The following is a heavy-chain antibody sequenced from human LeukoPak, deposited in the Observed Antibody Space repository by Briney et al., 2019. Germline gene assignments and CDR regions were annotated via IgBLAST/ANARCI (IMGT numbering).Heavy chain of an antibody. J-gene: IGHJ4*02. CDR2: ISSSSTI. CDR1: GFTFSGYS. CDR3: ARVGAMATATIDY. Sequence: PGGSLRLSCAASGFTFSGYSMNWVRQAPGKGLEWVSYISSSSTIYYADSVKGRLTISRDNAKNSLYLQMNSLRDEDTAVYYCARVGAMATATIDYWGQGTLVTVSS. V-gene: IGHV3-48*02. D-gene: IGHD5-12*01.